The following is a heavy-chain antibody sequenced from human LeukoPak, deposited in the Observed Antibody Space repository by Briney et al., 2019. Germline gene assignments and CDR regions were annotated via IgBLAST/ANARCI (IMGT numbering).Heavy chain of an antibody. J-gene: IGHJ5*02. V-gene: IGHV3-30*18. CDR2: ISYDGSNK. D-gene: IGHD6-19*01. CDR1: GFTFSSYG. CDR3: AKDSSGSIGWFDP. Sequence: GGSLRLSCAASGFTFSSYGMHWVRQAPGKGLEWVAVISYDGSNKYYADSVKGRFTISRDNSKNTLYLQMNSLRAEDTAVYYCAKDSSGSIGWFDPWGQGTLVTVSS.